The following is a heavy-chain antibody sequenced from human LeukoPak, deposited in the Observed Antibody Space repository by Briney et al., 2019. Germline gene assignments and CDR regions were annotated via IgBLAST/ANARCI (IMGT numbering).Heavy chain of an antibody. CDR1: GFTFDDYA. D-gene: IGHD6-19*01. CDR3: ARASIAVAGFDY. Sequence: GGSLRLSCAASGFTFDDYAMHWVRQAPGKGLEWVSSINWNSASIDYADSVKGRFTISRDNAKNSLYLQMNSLRAEDTAVYYCARASIAVAGFDYWGQGTLVTVSS. V-gene: IGHV3-9*01. J-gene: IGHJ4*02. CDR2: INWNSASI.